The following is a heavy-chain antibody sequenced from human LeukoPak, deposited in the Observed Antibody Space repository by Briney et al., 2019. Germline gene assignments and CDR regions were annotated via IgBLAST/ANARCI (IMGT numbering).Heavy chain of an antibody. D-gene: IGHD3-22*01. J-gene: IGHJ4*02. CDR1: GFTFSSYS. Sequence: GGSLRLSCAASGFTFSSYSMNWVRQAPGKGLEWVSSISSSSSYIYYADSVKGRFTISRDNAKNSLYLQMNSLRAEDTAVYYRARQETYYYDSSGYYFDYWGQGTLVTVSS. CDR3: ARQETYYYDSSGYYFDY. CDR2: ISSSSSYI. V-gene: IGHV3-21*01.